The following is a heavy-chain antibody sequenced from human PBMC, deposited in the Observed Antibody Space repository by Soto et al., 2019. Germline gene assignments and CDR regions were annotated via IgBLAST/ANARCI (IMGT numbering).Heavy chain of an antibody. CDR2: IYPGDSDT. V-gene: IGHV5-51*01. Sequence: PGESLKISCXGSGYTFTNYWIGWVRQMPGKGLEWMGIIYPGDSDTKYNPSFQGQVTISADKSITTTYLRWTSLKASVTAIYYCAASIFYYGMDVWGQGTTVTVS. CDR3: AASIFYYGMDV. CDR1: GYTFTNYW. J-gene: IGHJ6*02.